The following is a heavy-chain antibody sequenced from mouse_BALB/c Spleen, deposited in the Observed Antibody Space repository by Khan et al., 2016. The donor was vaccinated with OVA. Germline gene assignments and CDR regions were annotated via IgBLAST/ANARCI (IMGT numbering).Heavy chain of an antibody. CDR3: ARGNYDVYAMDY. D-gene: IGHD2-4*01. CDR2: ISYSGST. Sequence: EVQLQEPGPGLVKPSQSLSLTCTVTGYSITSNYAWNWIRQFPGNKLEWMGYISYSGSTSYNPSLKSRISITRDTSKNQFFLQLNSVTTEDTATYYCARGNYDVYAMDYWGQGTSVTVSS. J-gene: IGHJ4*01. CDR1: GYSITSNYA. V-gene: IGHV3-2*02.